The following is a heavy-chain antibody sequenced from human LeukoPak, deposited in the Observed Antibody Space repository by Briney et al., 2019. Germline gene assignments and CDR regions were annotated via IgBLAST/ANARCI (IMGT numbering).Heavy chain of an antibody. Sequence: SETLSLTCAVYGGSFSGYYWSWIRQPPGKGLEWIGEINHSGSTNYNPSLKSRVTISVDTSKNQFSLKLSSVTAADTAVYYCARRSENYDSSGYYLTYMDVWGKGTTVTVSS. CDR2: INHSGST. D-gene: IGHD3-22*01. J-gene: IGHJ6*03. CDR3: ARRSENYDSSGYYLTYMDV. CDR1: GGSFSGYY. V-gene: IGHV4-34*01.